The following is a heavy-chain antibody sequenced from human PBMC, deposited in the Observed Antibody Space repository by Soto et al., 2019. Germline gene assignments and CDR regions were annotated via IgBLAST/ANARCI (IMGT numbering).Heavy chain of an antibody. CDR2: IYWDDDK. CDR1: GFSLSTSGVG. Sequence: QITLKESGPTLVKPTQTLTLTCTFSGFSLSTSGVGVGWIRQPPGKALEWLALIYWDDDKRYSPSLKSRLNITMDTSKIQVVLTMTNMDPVDTATYYCAHRRIFGVVIPDHDAFDIWGQGRMVTVSS. V-gene: IGHV2-5*02. J-gene: IGHJ3*02. D-gene: IGHD3-3*01. CDR3: AHRRIFGVVIPDHDAFDI.